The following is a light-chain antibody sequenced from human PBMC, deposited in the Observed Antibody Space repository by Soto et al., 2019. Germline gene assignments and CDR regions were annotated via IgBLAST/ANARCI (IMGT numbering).Light chain of an antibody. CDR1: QSVSSSY. CDR2: GAS. J-gene: IGKJ5*01. V-gene: IGKV3-20*01. CDR3: QQYGSSPSIT. Sequence: EIVLTQSPGALSLSRGERAALCCRASQSVSSSYLAWYQQKPGQAPRLLIYGASSRATGIPDRFSGSGSGTDFTLTISRLEPEDFAVYYCQQYGSSPSITFGQGTRLEIK.